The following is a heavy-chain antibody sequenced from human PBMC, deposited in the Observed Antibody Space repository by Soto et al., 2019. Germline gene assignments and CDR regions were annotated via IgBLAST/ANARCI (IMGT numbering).Heavy chain of an antibody. V-gene: IGHV4-30-4*08. CDR1: GGSIASSLYY. CDR2: IYYSGST. Sequence: SETLSLTCTVSGGSIASSLYYWGWVRQSPGKGLEWIGYIYYSGSTYYNPSLKSRVTISVDTSKNQFSLKLSSVTAADTAVYYCARWLGYGPHFDYWGQGTLVTVSS. D-gene: IGHD5-12*01. CDR3: ARWLGYGPHFDY. J-gene: IGHJ4*02.